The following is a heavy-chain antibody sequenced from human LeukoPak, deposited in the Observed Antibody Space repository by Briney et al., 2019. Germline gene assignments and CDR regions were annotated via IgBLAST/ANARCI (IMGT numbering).Heavy chain of an antibody. D-gene: IGHD4-17*01. V-gene: IGHV3-9*01. Sequence: PGRSLRLSCAASGFTFDDYAMHWVRQAPGKGLEWVSGISWNSGSIGYADSVKGRFTISRDNAKNSLYLQMNSLRAEDTAVYYCAKSKKDYGDYVSPSYWYFDLWGRGTLVTVSS. J-gene: IGHJ2*01. CDR2: ISWNSGSI. CDR3: AKSKKDYGDYVSPSYWYFDL. CDR1: GFTFDDYA.